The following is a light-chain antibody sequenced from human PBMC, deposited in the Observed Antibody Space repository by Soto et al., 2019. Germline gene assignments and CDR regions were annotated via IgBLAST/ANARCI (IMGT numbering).Light chain of an antibody. CDR3: QQYYHWGLS. J-gene: IGKJ4*01. CDR1: QNVATN. CDR2: ASS. V-gene: IGKV3D-15*01. Sequence: VMTQSPANLSVSPGEGVTLFCRASQNVATNLAWYQLKPGQAPRLLIHASSTRAAGIPGTFSGSGSGSLFSLTISSVQAEDSAVYYCQQYYHWGLSVGGGT.